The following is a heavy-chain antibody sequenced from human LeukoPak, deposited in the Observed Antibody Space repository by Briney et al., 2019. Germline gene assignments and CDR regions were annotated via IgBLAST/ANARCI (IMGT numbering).Heavy chain of an antibody. V-gene: IGHV3-30*18. CDR3: AKDSSGIPSLAVAGLYGMDV. CDR1: GFIFSSYW. CDR2: ISYDGSNK. Sequence: GGSLRLSCAASGFIFSSYWMSWVRQAPGKGLEWVAVISYDGSNKYYADSVKGRFTISRDNSKNTLYLQMNSLRAEDTAVYYCAKDSSGIPSLAVAGLYGMDVWGQGTTVTVSS. J-gene: IGHJ6*02. D-gene: IGHD6-19*01.